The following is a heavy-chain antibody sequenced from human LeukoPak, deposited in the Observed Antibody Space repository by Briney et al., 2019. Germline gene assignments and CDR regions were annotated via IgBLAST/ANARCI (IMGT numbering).Heavy chain of an antibody. Sequence: SETLSLTCTVSGYSITSIYYWGWIRQPPGKGPEWIGSIHHSGDTAYNPSLKSRVTISVDTSKSQFSLKLSSVTAADTAVYYCARSYASSGLDHWGQGTLVTVSS. J-gene: IGHJ4*02. CDR2: IHHSGDT. CDR3: ARSYASSGLDH. CDR1: GYSITSIYY. V-gene: IGHV4-38-2*02. D-gene: IGHD3-16*01.